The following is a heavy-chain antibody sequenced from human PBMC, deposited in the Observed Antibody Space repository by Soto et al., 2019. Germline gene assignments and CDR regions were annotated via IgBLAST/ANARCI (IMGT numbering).Heavy chain of an antibody. Sequence: EVQLVESGGGLVQPGGSLRLSCAASGFTFSSYSMNWVRQAPGKGLEWVSYISSSSSIIYYADSVKGRFTISRDNAKNSRYLQMNSLRAEDTAVYYCARHPERIAQIGWFDPWGQGTLVTVSS. CDR3: ARHPERIAQIGWFDP. CDR1: GFTFSSYS. CDR2: ISSSSSII. V-gene: IGHV3-48*01. J-gene: IGHJ5*02. D-gene: IGHD6-13*01.